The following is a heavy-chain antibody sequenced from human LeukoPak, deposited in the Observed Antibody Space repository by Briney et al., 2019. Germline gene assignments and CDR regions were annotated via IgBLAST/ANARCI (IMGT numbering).Heavy chain of an antibody. CDR1: GYTLTAYY. Sequence: GASVKVSCKASGYTLTAYYIHWVRQAPGQGLEWMGWVNPKSGATKYTQNFQGRVNMTRDTSINTAYMEVSRLRSDDTAVYYCARDLDYNDNSDYDSFDIWGQGTKVTVSS. CDR2: VNPKSGAT. D-gene: IGHD3-22*01. CDR3: ARDLDYNDNSDYDSFDI. V-gene: IGHV1-2*02. J-gene: IGHJ3*02.